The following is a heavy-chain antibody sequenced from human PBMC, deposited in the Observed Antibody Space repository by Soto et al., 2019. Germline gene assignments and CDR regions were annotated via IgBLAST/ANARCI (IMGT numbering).Heavy chain of an antibody. Sequence: SETLSLTCTVSGGSISNYYWSWIRQPPGKGLEWIGYIFYSGSTNYNPSLNSRVTISVDTSKNQFSLKLSSVTAADTAVYYCARDIATISYYYSSGHLNYFDYWGQGTLVTVSS. J-gene: IGHJ4*02. D-gene: IGHD3-22*01. CDR3: ARDIATISYYYSSGHLNYFDY. CDR1: GGSISNYY. V-gene: IGHV4-59*12. CDR2: IFYSGST.